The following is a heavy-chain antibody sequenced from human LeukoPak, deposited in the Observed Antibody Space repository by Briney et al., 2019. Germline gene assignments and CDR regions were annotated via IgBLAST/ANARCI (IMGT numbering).Heavy chain of an antibody. CDR1: GGAISSYY. CDR2: IYYSGST. CDR3: ARVGYGMDV. Sequence: PSETLSLTCTVSGGAISSYYWSWIREPPGKGLEWIGYIYYSGSTNYNPSLKSRVTISVDTSKNQFSLKLSSVTAADTAVYYCARVGYGMDVWGQGTTVTVSS. V-gene: IGHV4-59*01. J-gene: IGHJ6*02.